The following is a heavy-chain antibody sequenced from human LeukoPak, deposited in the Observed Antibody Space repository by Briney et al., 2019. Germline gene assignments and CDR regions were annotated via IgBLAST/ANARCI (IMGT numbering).Heavy chain of an antibody. CDR1: GGTFSSYA. CDR3: ARAREYSSSSSAFDI. J-gene: IGHJ3*02. CDR2: IIPIFGTA. D-gene: IGHD6-6*01. Sequence: ASVKVSCKASGGTFSSYAISWVRQAPGQGLEWMGGIIPIFGTANYAQKFQGRVTITTDESTSPAYMELSSLRSEDTAVYYCARAREYSSSSSAFDIWGQGTMVTVSS. V-gene: IGHV1-69*05.